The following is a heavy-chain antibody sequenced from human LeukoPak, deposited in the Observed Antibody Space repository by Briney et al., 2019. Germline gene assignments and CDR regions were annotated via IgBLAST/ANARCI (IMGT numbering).Heavy chain of an antibody. CDR2: IIPILDTV. CDR3: ARDWGLIGTTDWGGHENWFDP. Sequence: ASVKVSCKASGGTFSNYAISWVRQAPGHGPEWMGGIIPILDTVNNAQKFQGRVTITADESTSTAYMELSSLRSEDTAVYYCARDWGLIGTTDWGGHENWFDPWGQGTLVTVSS. V-gene: IGHV1-69*13. J-gene: IGHJ5*02. D-gene: IGHD1-7*01. CDR1: GGTFSNYA.